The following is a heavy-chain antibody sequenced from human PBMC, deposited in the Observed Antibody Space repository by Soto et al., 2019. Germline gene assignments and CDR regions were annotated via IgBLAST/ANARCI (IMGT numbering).Heavy chain of an antibody. CDR3: ARDYYGDYEHNWFDP. J-gene: IGHJ5*02. CDR1: GFTFSSYS. D-gene: IGHD4-17*01. Sequence: PGGSLRLSCAASGFTFSSYSMNWVRQAPGKGLEWVSSISSSSSYIYYADSVKGRFTISRDNAKNSLYLQMNSLRAEDTAVYYCARDYYGDYEHNWFDPWGQGTLVTVSS. CDR2: ISSSSSYI. V-gene: IGHV3-21*01.